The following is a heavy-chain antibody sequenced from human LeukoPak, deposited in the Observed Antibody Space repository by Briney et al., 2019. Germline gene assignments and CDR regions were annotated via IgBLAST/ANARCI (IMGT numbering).Heavy chain of an antibody. V-gene: IGHV4-34*01. CDR1: GGSFSGYY. CDR2: INHSGST. CDR3: ARGGYYGSGSYYSNWFDP. Sequence: SETLSLTCAVYGGSFSGYYWSWIRQPPGKGLEWIGEINHSGSTNYNPSLKSRVTISVDTSKNQFSLKLSSVTAADTAVYYCARGGYYGSGSYYSNWFDPWGQGTLVTASS. D-gene: IGHD3-10*01. J-gene: IGHJ5*02.